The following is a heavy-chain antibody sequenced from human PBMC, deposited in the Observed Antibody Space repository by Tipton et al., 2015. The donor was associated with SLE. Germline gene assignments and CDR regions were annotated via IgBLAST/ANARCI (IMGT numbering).Heavy chain of an antibody. V-gene: IGHV4-38-2*02. CDR1: DYSISSGSY. CDR3: ARASNVFPTLEFYYYMDV. D-gene: IGHD3-3*01. CDR2: IYYSGST. Sequence: PGLVKPSQTLSLTCSVSDYSISSGSYWGWIRQPPGKGLEWIGYIYYSGSTNYNPSLKSRVTISVDTSKNQFSLRLTSVTASDTAVYYCARASNVFPTLEFYYYMDVWGKGTTVTVSS. J-gene: IGHJ6*03.